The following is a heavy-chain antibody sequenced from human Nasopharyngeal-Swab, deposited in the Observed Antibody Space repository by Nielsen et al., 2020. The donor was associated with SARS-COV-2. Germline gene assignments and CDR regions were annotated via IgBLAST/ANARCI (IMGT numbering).Heavy chain of an antibody. CDR3: AKATNARYDFWSGSFDY. CDR2: IGTAGDT. D-gene: IGHD3-3*01. J-gene: IGHJ4*02. V-gene: IGHV3-13*01. Sequence: GGSLRLSCAASGFTFSRFDMHWVRQVMGKGLEWVSAIGTAGDTYYPRSMKGRFTISRDNAKNSLYLQMNSLRVEDMAFYYCAKATNARYDFWSGSFDYWGQGTLVTVSS. CDR1: GFTFSRFD.